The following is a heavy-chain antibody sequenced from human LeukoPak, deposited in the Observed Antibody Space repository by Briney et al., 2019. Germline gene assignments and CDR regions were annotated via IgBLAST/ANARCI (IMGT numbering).Heavy chain of an antibody. CDR2: IWYDGSNK. CDR3: ATDSSLSPDS. CDR1: GFTFSNYA. Sequence: PGRSLRLSCAASGFTFSNYAMHWVRQAPGKGLEWVAVIWYDGSNKYYADSVKGRFTISRDNSKNTLYLQMNSLRAEDTAVYYCATDSSLSPDSWGQGTLVTVSS. J-gene: IGHJ5*01. D-gene: IGHD2-2*01. V-gene: IGHV3-33*08.